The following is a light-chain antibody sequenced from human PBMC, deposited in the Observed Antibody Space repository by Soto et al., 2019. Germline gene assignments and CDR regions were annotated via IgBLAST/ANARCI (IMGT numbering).Light chain of an antibody. V-gene: IGLV2-14*01. CDR3: SSYTSGSTLYV. CDR2: EVS. Sequence: QSVLTQPASVSGSPGQSITISCTGTSSDVGAYNYVSWYQQHPGKVPKLMIYEVSNRPSGVSNRFSGSKSGNTASLTISGLQAEDEADYYCSSYTSGSTLYVFGTGTKVTVL. J-gene: IGLJ1*01. CDR1: SSDVGAYNY.